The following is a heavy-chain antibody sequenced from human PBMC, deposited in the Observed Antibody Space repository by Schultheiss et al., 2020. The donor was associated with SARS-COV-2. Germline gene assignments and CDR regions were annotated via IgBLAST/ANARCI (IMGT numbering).Heavy chain of an antibody. CDR1: GGSFSGYY. Sequence: SETLSLTCAVYGGSFSGYYWSWIRQPPGKGLEWIGEIYHSGSTNYNPSLKSRVTISVDKSKNQFSLKLSSVTAADTAVYYCARDLGYCSGGSCYYYYYGMDVWGQGTTVTVSS. D-gene: IGHD2-15*01. CDR2: IYHSGST. CDR3: ARDLGYCSGGSCYYYYYGMDV. V-gene: IGHV4-34*01. J-gene: IGHJ6*02.